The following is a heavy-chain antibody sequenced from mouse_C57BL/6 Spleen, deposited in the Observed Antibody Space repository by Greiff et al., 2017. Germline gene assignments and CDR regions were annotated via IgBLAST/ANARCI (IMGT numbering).Heavy chain of an antibody. V-gene: IGHV5-4*03. Sequence: DVKLVESGGGLVKPGGSLKLSCAASGFTFSSYAMSWVRQTPEKRLEWVATISDGGSYTYYPDNVKGRFTISRDNAKNNLYLQMSHLKSEDTAMYYCARAYGSSYSAMDYWGQGTSVTVSS. CDR3: ARAYGSSYSAMDY. J-gene: IGHJ4*01. CDR1: GFTFSSYA. D-gene: IGHD1-1*01. CDR2: ISDGGSYT.